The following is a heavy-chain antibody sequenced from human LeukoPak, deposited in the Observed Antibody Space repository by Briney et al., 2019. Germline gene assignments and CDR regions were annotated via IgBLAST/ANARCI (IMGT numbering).Heavy chain of an antibody. CDR3: ATETWND. CDR2: IFRDGST. Sequence: PGESLRLSCAASGLAVSSYYMSWVRQAPGKGLEWVSAIFRDGSTSHADSVKGRFTISRDNSRNTVYLQMNSLRAEDTAIYYCATETWNDWGQGTLVTVSS. J-gene: IGHJ4*02. CDR1: GLAVSSYY. D-gene: IGHD1-1*01. V-gene: IGHV3-53*01.